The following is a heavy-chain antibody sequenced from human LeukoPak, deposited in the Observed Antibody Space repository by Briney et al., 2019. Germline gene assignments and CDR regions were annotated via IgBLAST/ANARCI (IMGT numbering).Heavy chain of an antibody. J-gene: IGHJ4*02. CDR2: IIPIFGTA. CDR1: GGTFSSYA. CDR3: VRGYYYDSSGYYYFDY. Sequence: ASVKVSCKASGGTFSSYAISMVRQAPGQGLEWMGRIIPIFGTANYAQKFQGRVTITTDESTSTAYMELSSLRSKDTAVYYCVRGYYYDSSGYYYFDYWGQGTLVTVSS. V-gene: IGHV1-69*05. D-gene: IGHD3-22*01.